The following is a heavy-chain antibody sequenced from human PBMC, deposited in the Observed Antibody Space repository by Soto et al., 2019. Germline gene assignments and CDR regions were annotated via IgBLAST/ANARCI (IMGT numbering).Heavy chain of an antibody. CDR3: ARGRWTQTTADYYLDY. J-gene: IGHJ4*02. CDR2: INAGNGKT. V-gene: IGHV1-3*01. CDR1: GDTFTGYA. Sequence: GASVKVSCKASGDTFTGYAIQWVRQAPGQRLEWMGWINAGNGKTKYSQKFQDRVTITRDTSATTAFMDLSSLRSEDTAVYYCARGRWTQTTADYYLDYWGQGTLVTVSS. D-gene: IGHD1-1*01.